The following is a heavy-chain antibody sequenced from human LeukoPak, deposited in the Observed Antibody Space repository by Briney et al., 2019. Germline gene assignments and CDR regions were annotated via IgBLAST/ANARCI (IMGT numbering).Heavy chain of an antibody. Sequence: SETLSLNCLVSGGSMSTYSWTWLRQPAGKALEWIGQININGNTNYNPSLKSRVTMSLDTSKNQFSLKLTSVTAADTALYYCARRGSITGWSFDYWGQGIQVT. D-gene: IGHD3-16*01. J-gene: IGHJ4*02. V-gene: IGHV4-4*07. CDR3: ARRGSITGWSFDY. CDR2: ININGNT. CDR1: GGSMSTYS.